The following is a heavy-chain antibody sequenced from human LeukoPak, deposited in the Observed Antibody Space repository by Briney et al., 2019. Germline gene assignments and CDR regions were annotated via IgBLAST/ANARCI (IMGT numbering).Heavy chain of an antibody. CDR1: GGSISSSSYY. D-gene: IGHD2-2*02. V-gene: IGHV4-39*01. Sequence: PSETLSLTCTVSGGSISSSSYYWGWIRQPPGKGLEWIGSIYYSGSTYYNPSLKSRVTISVDTSKNQFSLKLSSVTAAGTAVYYCARVGSGCSSTSCYSAYYYYYMDVWGKGTTVTVSS. J-gene: IGHJ6*03. CDR2: IYYSGST. CDR3: ARVGSGCSSTSCYSAYYYYYMDV.